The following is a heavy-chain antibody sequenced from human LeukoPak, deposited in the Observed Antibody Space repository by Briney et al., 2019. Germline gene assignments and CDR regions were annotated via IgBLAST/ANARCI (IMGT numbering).Heavy chain of an antibody. J-gene: IGHJ4*02. V-gene: IGHV4-39*01. CDR3: ARRWGNIVGVTYEY. CDR2: IYYTGST. D-gene: IGHD3-16*01. CDR1: GSSITSVIHY. Sequence: SETLSLTCTIYGSSITSVIHYWGWIRQPPGKGLEWIGDIYYTGSTYYSPSLRSRVTMSVHTSENQFSLRLNSVTAVDTAVYYCARRWGNIVGVTYEYWGQGTLVTVSS.